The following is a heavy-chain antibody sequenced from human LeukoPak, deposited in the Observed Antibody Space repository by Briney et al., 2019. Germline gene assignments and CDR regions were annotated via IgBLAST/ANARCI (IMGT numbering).Heavy chain of an antibody. D-gene: IGHD2/OR15-2a*01. V-gene: IGHV1-2*02. CDR2: IIPNSGGT. CDR1: GYTFSDYY. J-gene: IGHJ4*02. CDR3: STEDKYCTTSTCGDS. Sequence: ASVKVSCKTSGYTFSDYYLHWVRQAPGQGLEWMGYIIPNSGGTTDAQKFQGRVTMTRDTSISAAYLDLSGLRSDDTAVYYCSTEDKYCTTSTCGDSWGQGTLVTVSS.